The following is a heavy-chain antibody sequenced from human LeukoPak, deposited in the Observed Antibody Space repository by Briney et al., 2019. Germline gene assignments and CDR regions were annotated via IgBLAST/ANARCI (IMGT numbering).Heavy chain of an antibody. CDR3: AKVTMVRGVSWYFDL. CDR2: IYSGGNT. V-gene: IGHV3-53*01. CDR1: GFTVRSNY. D-gene: IGHD3-10*01. J-gene: IGHJ2*01. Sequence: GGSLRLSCAVCGFTVRSNYMSWVRQAPGKGLEWVSVIYSGGNTYYADSVKGRFTISRDNSKNTLYLQMNSLRVEDTAVYYCAKVTMVRGVSWYFDLWGRGTLVTVSS.